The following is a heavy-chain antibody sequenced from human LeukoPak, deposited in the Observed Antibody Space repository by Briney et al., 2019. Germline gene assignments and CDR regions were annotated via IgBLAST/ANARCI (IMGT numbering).Heavy chain of an antibody. V-gene: IGHV4-30-4*01. CDR3: ARPYYYDSRIDP. Sequence: SETLSLTCTVSGGSISSGYYYWSWIRQPPGEGLEWIAYMYYSGSTYYNPSLKSRVAMSADTSKNQLSLRLSSVTAADTAVYYCARPYYYDSRIDPWGQGILVTVSS. CDR2: MYYSGST. J-gene: IGHJ5*02. CDR1: GGSISSGYYY. D-gene: IGHD3-22*01.